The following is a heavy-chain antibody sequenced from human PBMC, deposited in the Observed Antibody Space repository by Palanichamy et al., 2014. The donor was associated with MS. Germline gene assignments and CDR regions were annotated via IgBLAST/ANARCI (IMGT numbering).Heavy chain of an antibody. CDR2: IYSGGST. CDR1: GFTVSSNY. D-gene: IGHD3-22*01. Sequence: EVQLVESGGGLIQPGGSLRLSCAASGFTVSSNYMSWGPPGSREGGWSGVSVIYSGGSTYYADSVKGRFTISRDNSKNTLYLQMNSLRAEDTAVYYCARYPSPIPLHYYDSSGYIYWGQGTLVTVSS. J-gene: IGHJ4*02. V-gene: IGHV3-53*01. CDR3: ARYPSPIPLHYYDSSGYIY.